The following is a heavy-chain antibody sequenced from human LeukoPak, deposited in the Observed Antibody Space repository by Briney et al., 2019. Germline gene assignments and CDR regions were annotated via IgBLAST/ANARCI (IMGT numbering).Heavy chain of an antibody. CDR2: ISYDGSNK. D-gene: IGHD3-22*01. V-gene: IGHV3-30-3*01. CDR1: GFTFSSYA. Sequence: GRSLRLSCAASGFTFSSYAMHWVRQAPGKGLEWVAVISYDGSNKYYADSVKGRFTISRDNSKNTLYLQMNSLRAEDTAVYYCARVGITMIVVVLKGHDWYFDLWGRGTLVTVSS. CDR3: ARVGITMIVVVLKGHDWYFDL. J-gene: IGHJ2*01.